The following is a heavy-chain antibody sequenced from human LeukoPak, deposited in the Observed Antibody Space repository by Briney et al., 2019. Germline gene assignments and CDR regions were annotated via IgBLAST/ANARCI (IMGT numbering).Heavy chain of an antibody. CDR2: VRNDGGDK. D-gene: IGHD3-10*01. CDR3: AKHYYGSGSQKYYFDY. J-gene: IGHJ4*02. V-gene: IGHV3-30*02. Sequence: GGSLRLSCAASGFIFSDYGMHWVRLAPGKGLGLVTMVRNDGGDKYYADSVRGRFTISRDNSKNTLYLQMNSLRPEDTAVYYCAKHYYGSGSQKYYFDYWGQGTLVTVSS. CDR1: GFIFSDYG.